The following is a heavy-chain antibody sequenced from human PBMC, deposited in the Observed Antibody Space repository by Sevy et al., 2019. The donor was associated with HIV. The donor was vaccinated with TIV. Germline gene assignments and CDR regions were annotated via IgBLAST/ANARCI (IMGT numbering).Heavy chain of an antibody. J-gene: IGHJ4*02. D-gene: IGHD3-22*01. V-gene: IGHV4-61*01. Sequence: SETLSLTCTVSGGSVSSGSYYWSWIRQPPGKGLEWIGYIYYSGSTNYNPSLKSRVTISVDTSKNQFSLKLNSVTATDTAVYYCARDQHYYDSSGSNFDYWGQGTLVTVSS. CDR2: IYYSGST. CDR1: GGSVSSGSYY. CDR3: ARDQHYYDSSGSNFDY.